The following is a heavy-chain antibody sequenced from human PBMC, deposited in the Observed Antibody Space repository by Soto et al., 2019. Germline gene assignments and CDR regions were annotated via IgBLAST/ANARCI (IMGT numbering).Heavy chain of an antibody. J-gene: IGHJ4*02. V-gene: IGHV3-33*01. D-gene: IGHD1-26*01. Sequence: GGSLRLSCAASGFTFSSYGMHWVRQAPGKGLEWVAVIWNDGSNKYYADSVKGRFTISRDNSKNTLYLQMNSLRAEDKAGYYCARDNTWDSLYFDYWGQGTPVTVSA. CDR2: IWNDGSNK. CDR1: GFTFSSYG. CDR3: ARDNTWDSLYFDY.